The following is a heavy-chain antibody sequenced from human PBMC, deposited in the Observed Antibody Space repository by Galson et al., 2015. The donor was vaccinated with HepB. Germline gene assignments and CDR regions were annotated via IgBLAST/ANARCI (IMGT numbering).Heavy chain of an antibody. D-gene: IGHD6-6*01. V-gene: IGHV4-34*01. CDR1: GGSFSGSY. J-gene: IGHJ5*01. CDR3: ARDRTFVAAHPFLDWFDS. CDR2: SNHSGST. Sequence: ETLSLTCTVYGGSFSGSYWSWIRQSPGEGLEWIGESNHSGSTNYNPSLKSRVTISVDTSKNLFSLKLNSVTAADTAVYYCARDRTFVAAHPFLDWFDSWGQGTLVTVSS.